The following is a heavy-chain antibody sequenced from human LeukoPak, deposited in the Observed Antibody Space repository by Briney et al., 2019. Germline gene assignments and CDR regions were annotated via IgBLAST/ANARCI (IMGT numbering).Heavy chain of an antibody. Sequence: PSETLSLTCTVSGGSISSSSYYWGWIRQPPGKGLEWIGEINHSGSTNYNPSLKSRVTISVDTSKNQFSLKLSSVTAADTAVYYCARHQTKTMLWFGELLSYCYYYMDVWGKGTTVTISS. D-gene: IGHD3-10*01. J-gene: IGHJ6*03. CDR2: INHSGST. CDR3: ARHQTKTMLWFGELLSYCYYYMDV. V-gene: IGHV4-39*01. CDR1: GGSISSSSYY.